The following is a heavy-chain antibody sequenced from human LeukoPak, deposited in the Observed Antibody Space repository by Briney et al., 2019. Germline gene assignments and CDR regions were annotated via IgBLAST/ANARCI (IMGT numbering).Heavy chain of an antibody. J-gene: IGHJ5*02. CDR2: ICHSGST. V-gene: IGHV4-31*03. D-gene: IGHD2-15*01. CDR1: GGYISSGGYC. Sequence: SQTLSLTCTVSGGYISSGGYCWSWIRQHPEKGLEGIGYICHSGSTDYNPPLQSRVTISVDMSKNQFSLELTSVTAADTAVYYCARSRGYCSGGTCYRWWFDPWGQGTLVTVSS. CDR3: ARSRGYCSGGTCYRWWFDP.